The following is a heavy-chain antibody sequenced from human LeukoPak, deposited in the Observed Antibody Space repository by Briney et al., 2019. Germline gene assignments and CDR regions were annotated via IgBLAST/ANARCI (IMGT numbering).Heavy chain of an antibody. J-gene: IGHJ4*02. Sequence: KTSEALSLTCAVSGYSISSGYYWGWIRQPPGKGLEWIATIYYDGSTYYNPSLKSRVTISVDTSKNQFSLKLSSVTAADTAVYYCARKLTVAGHTIQYWGQGTLVTVSS. D-gene: IGHD6-19*01. CDR2: IYYDGST. CDR3: ARKLTVAGHTIQY. V-gene: IGHV4-38-2*01. CDR1: GYSISSGYY.